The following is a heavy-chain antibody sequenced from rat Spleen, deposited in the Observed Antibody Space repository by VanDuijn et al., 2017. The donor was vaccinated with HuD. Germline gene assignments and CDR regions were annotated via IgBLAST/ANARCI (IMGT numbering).Heavy chain of an antibody. V-gene: IGHV5-20*01. Sequence: EVQLVESDGDLVQPGRSLKLSCATSGFTFSDCYMAWVRQAPTKGLEWVASISYAGGSTYYRDSVKGRFTISRDNAKSSLYLQMDSLRSEDTATYYCTTYTTGIPLFDYWGQGVMVTVSS. D-gene: IGHD1-9*01. CDR1: GFTFSDCY. J-gene: IGHJ2*01. CDR2: ISYAGGST. CDR3: TTYTTGIPLFDY.